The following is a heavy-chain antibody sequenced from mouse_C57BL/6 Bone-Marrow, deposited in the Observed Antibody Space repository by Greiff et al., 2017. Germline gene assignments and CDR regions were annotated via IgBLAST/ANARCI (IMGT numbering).Heavy chain of an antibody. CDR2: IDPNRGGT. CDR3: ARKGFAY. J-gene: IGHJ3*01. Sequence: VQLQQPGAELVKPGASVKLSCKASGYTFTSYWMHWVKQRPGRGLAWIGRIDPNRGGTKYNEKFKSQATLTVDKPSSTAYMQRSSLTSEDSAVYYCARKGFAYWGQGTLVTVSA. V-gene: IGHV1-72*01. CDR1: GYTFTSYW.